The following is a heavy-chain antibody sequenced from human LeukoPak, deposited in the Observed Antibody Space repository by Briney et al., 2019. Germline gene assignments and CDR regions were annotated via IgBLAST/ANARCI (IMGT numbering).Heavy chain of an antibody. CDR3: ARAPSEIGGYYPEYFRH. CDR2: IKSDGST. D-gene: IGHD3-22*01. J-gene: IGHJ1*01. Sequence: GGSLRLSCAAPGFTFSTYWMHWVRQAPGKGLVWVSRIKSDGSTNYADSVKGRITISRDNAENTVSLQMNSLRPEDTGVYYCARAPSEIGGYYPEYFRHWGQGTLVTVSS. CDR1: GFTFSTYW. V-gene: IGHV3-74*01.